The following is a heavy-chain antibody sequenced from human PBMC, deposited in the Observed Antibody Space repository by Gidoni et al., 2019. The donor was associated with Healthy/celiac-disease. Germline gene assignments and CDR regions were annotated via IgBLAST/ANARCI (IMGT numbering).Heavy chain of an antibody. D-gene: IGHD3-3*01. J-gene: IGHJ6*03. Sequence: EVQLLESGGGLVQPGGSLSLSCAASGCPFRSYAMSWVRQAPGKGLEWVSAISGSGGSTYYADSVKGRFTISRDNSKNTLYLQMNSLRAEDTAVYYCAKDFWSGLINYYYYMDVWGKGTTVTVSS. CDR3: AKDFWSGLINYYYYMDV. CDR1: GCPFRSYA. V-gene: IGHV3-23*01. CDR2: ISGSGGST.